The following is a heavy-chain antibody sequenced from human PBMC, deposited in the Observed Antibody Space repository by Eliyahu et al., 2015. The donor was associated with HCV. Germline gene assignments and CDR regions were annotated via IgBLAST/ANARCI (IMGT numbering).Heavy chain of an antibody. D-gene: IGHD6-6*01. CDR3: TSTRAARPNLGVDY. Sequence: EVQLVESGGGLVKPGRSLRLSCTASGFTFGDYAMSWFRQAPGKGLEWVGFIRSKAYGGTTEYAASVKGRFTISRDDSKSIAYLQMNSLKTEDTAVYYCTSTRAARPNLGVDYWGQGTLVTVSS. V-gene: IGHV3-49*05. CDR1: GFTFGDYA. J-gene: IGHJ4*02. CDR2: IRSKAYGGTT.